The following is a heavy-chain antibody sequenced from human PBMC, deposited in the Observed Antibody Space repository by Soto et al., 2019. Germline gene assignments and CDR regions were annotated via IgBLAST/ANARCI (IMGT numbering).Heavy chain of an antibody. CDR2: ISGSGSSR. CDR3: AKYYMVTTSYYYYYGLDV. Sequence: EVQLLQSGGGLVQPGGSLRLSCAASGFPFNNYAMSWVRQAPWKGLEWLSTISGSGSSRYTADSVRGRFIISRDNSRNTLSLQLNGLRAEDTAIYYCAKYYMVTTSYYYYYGLDVWGQGTTVAVSS. D-gene: IGHD2-21*02. J-gene: IGHJ6*02. CDR1: GFPFNNYA. V-gene: IGHV3-23*01.